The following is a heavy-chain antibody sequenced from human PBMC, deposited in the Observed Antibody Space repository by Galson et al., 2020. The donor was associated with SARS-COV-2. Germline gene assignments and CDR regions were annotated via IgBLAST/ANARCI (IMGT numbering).Heavy chain of an antibody. D-gene: IGHD5-18*01. CDR1: GFTFSSYG. V-gene: IGHV3-33*06. J-gene: IGHJ4*02. CDR2: IWYDGSNK. CDR3: AKTGYSYGYSDPYFDY. Sequence: HSGGSLRLSCAASGFTFSSYGMHWVRQAPGKGLEWVAVIWYDGSNKYYADSVKGRFTISRDNSKNTLYLQMNSLRAEDTAVYYCAKTGYSYGYSDPYFDYWGQGTLVTVSS.